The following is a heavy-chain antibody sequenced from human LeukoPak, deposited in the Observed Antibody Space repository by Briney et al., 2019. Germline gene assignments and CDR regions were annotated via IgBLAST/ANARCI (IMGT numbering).Heavy chain of an antibody. J-gene: IGHJ4*02. CDR2: IWYDGSNK. CDR3: ARDRYSRPSSGYYVFDY. V-gene: IGHV3-33*08. D-gene: IGHD3-22*01. Sequence: GGSLRLSCAVTGFTFSSYVMSWVRQAPGKGLEWVAVIWYDGSNKYYADSVKGRFTISRDNSKNTLYLQMNSLRAEDTAVYYCARDRYSRPSSGYYVFDYWGQGTLVTVSS. CDR1: GFTFSSYV.